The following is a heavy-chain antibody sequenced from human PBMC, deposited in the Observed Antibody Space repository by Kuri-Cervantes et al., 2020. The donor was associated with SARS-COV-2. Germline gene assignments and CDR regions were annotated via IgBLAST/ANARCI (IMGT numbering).Heavy chain of an antibody. J-gene: IGHJ4*02. CDR2: MNPNSGNT. D-gene: IGHD1-1*01. CDR3: ARDLELQLEPTLDY. V-gene: IGHV1-8*01. Sequence: GGSLRLSCKASGYTFTSYDINWVRQATGQGLEWMEWMNPNSGNTGYAQKFQGRVTMTRNTSTSTAYMELRSLRSDDTAVYYCARDLELQLEPTLDYWGQGTLITVSS. CDR1: GYTFTSYD.